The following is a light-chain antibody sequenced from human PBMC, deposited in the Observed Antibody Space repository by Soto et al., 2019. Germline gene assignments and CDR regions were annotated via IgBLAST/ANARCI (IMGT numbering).Light chain of an antibody. CDR2: STS. Sequence: DIQLTQSPSFLSASVGDRVPITCRASQGISGYLAWYQQKPGKVPKLLIYSTSTLQSGVPSRFSGSASGTEFTLSISGLQPEDFATYYCQQLNTYLITFGQGTRLEIK. CDR1: QGISGY. CDR3: QQLNTYLIT. J-gene: IGKJ5*01. V-gene: IGKV1-9*01.